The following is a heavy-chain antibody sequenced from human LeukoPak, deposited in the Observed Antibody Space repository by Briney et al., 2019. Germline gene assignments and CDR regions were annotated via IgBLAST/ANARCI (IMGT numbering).Heavy chain of an antibody. J-gene: IGHJ5*02. V-gene: IGHV3-21*01. D-gene: IGHD2-15*01. Sequence: GGSLRLSCAASGFTFSSCSMNWVRQAPGKGLEWVSSISSSSSYIYYADSVKGRFTISRDNAKNSLYLQMNSLRAEDTAVYYCARTDCSGGSCRRAPFDPWGQGTLVTVSS. CDR1: GFTFSSCS. CDR3: ARTDCSGGSCRRAPFDP. CDR2: ISSSSSYI.